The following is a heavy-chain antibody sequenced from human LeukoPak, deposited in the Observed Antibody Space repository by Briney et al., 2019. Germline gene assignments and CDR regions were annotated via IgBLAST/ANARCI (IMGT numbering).Heavy chain of an antibody. Sequence: PGGSLRLSCATSAFTFSSSAMSWVRQAPGKGLEWVSVISYDGSNKYYADSVKGRFTISRDNSKNTLYLQMNSLRAEDTAVYYCARDPSGTYAFDIWGQGTMVTVSS. V-gene: IGHV3-33*08. CDR2: ISYDGSNK. CDR3: ARDPSGTYAFDI. J-gene: IGHJ3*02. CDR1: AFTFSSSA.